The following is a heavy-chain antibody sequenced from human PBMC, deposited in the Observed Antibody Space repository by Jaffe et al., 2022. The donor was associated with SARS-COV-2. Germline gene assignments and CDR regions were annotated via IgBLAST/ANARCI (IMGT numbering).Heavy chain of an antibody. J-gene: IGHJ2*01. CDR1: GFTFSNYG. V-gene: IGHV3-33*01. CDR3: ARWSTSRSIDL. D-gene: IGHD2-2*01. CDR2: IWSDGNKK. Sequence: QVQLVESGGGVVQPGRSLRLSCAASGFTFSNYGMHWVRQAPGQGLEWVAVIWSDGNKKYYTDSVKDRFTISRDNSKNTLYLQMNSLRAEDTAVYYCARWSTSRSIDLWGRATLVTVSS.